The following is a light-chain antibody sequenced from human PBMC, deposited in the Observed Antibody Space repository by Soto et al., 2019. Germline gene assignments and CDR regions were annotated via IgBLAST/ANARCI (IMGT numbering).Light chain of an antibody. J-gene: IGKJ4*01. CDR1: QGIGNY. CDR3: QQLYSFPLT. CDR2: GAF. V-gene: IGKV1-9*01. Sequence: IQLPQSPSSLSASVGDRVTITCRASQGIGNYLVWYQQKPGKAPNVLIYGAFGLQGGVPSRFSGGGSVTDFPLTIRSLEPEDFATYYFQQLYSFPLTFGGGTKVEIK.